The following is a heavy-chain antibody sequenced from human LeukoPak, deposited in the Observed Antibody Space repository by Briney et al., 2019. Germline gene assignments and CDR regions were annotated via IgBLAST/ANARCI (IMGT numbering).Heavy chain of an antibody. V-gene: IGHV3-23*01. CDR3: AKSLSNSWSYFDY. Sequence: GGSLRLSCAASGSTFSSYSMNWVRQAPGKGLEWVSAISGSGGSTYYANSVKGRFTISRDNSKNTLILQMNSLRAEDTAVYYCAKSLSNSWSYFDYWGQGTLVPVSS. D-gene: IGHD6-13*01. CDR2: ISGSGGST. CDR1: GSTFSSYS. J-gene: IGHJ4*02.